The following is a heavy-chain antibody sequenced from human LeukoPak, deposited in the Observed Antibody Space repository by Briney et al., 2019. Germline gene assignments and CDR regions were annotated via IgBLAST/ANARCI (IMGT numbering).Heavy chain of an antibody. CDR1: GFTFSSYA. CDR2: ISGSGGST. V-gene: IGHV3-23*01. D-gene: IGHD3-3*01. J-gene: IGHJ3*02. CDR3: AKGGAGLDYDFWSGYSYVFDI. Sequence: PGGSLRLSCAASGFTFSSYAMSWVRQAPGKGLEWVSAISGSGGSTYYADSVKGRFTISRDNSKNTLYLQMNSLRAEDTAVYYCAKGGAGLDYDFWSGYSYVFDIWAKGTRVTFS.